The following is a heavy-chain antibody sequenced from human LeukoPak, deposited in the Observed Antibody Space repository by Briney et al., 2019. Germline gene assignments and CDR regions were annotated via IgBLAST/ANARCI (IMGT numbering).Heavy chain of an antibody. CDR2: ISWNSGSM. CDR3: ARDREYYDILTGYYTRYGMDV. D-gene: IGHD3-9*01. J-gene: IGHJ6*02. Sequence: GGSLRLSCAASGITFDDYAMHWVRQAPGKGLEWVSGISWNSGSMGYADSVKGRFTISRDNGKNSLYLQMNSLRAEDTAVYYCARDREYYDILTGYYTRYGMDVWGQGTTVTVSS. V-gene: IGHV3-9*01. CDR1: GITFDDYA.